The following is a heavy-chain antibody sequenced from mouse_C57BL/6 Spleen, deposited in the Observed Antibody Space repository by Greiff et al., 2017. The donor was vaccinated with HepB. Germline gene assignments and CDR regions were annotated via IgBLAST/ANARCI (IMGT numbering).Heavy chain of an antibody. D-gene: IGHD1-1*01. CDR2: ISSGSSTI. CDR3: ATITPVVYFEV. J-gene: IGHJ1*03. Sequence: EVNVVESGGGLVKPGGSLKLSCAASGFTFSDYGMHWVRQAPEKGLEWVAYISSGSSTIYYADTVKGRFTISRDNAKNTLFLQMTCLRSEDTAMYFCATITPVVYFEVWGTGPTVTFAS. V-gene: IGHV5-17*01. CDR1: GFTFSDYG.